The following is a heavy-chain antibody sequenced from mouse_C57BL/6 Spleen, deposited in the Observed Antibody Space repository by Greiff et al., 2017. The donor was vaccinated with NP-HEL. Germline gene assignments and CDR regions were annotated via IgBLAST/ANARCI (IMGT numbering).Heavy chain of an antibody. CDR2: IDPEDGDT. D-gene: IGHD3-3*01. V-gene: IGHV14-1*01. J-gene: IGHJ3*01. CDR1: GFNIKDYY. Sequence: EVKVVESGAELVRPGASVKLSCTASGFNIKDYYMHWVKQRPEQGLEWIGRIDPEDGDTEYAPKFQGKATMTADTSSNTAYLQLSSLTCEDPAVYYCTTRDGGFAYWGKGTLVTVSA. CDR3: TTRDGGFAY.